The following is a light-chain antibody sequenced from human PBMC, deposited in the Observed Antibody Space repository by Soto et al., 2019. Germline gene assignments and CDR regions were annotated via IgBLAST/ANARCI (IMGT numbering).Light chain of an antibody. J-gene: IGKJ5*01. CDR1: QDIRKY. Sequence: IQMTQSPSSLSASVEDRVTLTCQATQDIRKYLNWYQQKQGKAPKXLIYDASSLETGVPSRFSGSRSGTDCTLTISSLQPEDVATYYCQQYDNLPLIFGQGTRLEIK. CDR3: QQYDNLPLI. V-gene: IGKV1-33*01. CDR2: DAS.